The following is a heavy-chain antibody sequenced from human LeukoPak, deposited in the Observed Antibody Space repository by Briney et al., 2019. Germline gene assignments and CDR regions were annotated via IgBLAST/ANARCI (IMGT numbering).Heavy chain of an antibody. CDR3: ARSGYSSSWYWYDAFDI. V-gene: IGHV4-59*01. D-gene: IGHD6-13*01. CDR1: GGSISGYY. CDR2: IYYSGST. J-gene: IGHJ3*02. Sequence: SETLSLTCTVSGGSISGYYWSWIRQPPGKGLEWIGYIYYSGSTNYNPSLKSRLTISVDTSKNQFSLKLSSVTAADTAVYYCARSGYSSSWYWYDAFDIWGQGTMVTVSS.